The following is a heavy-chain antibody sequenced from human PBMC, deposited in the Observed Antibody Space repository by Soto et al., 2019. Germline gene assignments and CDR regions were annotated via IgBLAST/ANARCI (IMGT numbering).Heavy chain of an antibody. V-gene: IGHV5-51*01. D-gene: IGHD2-2*01. CDR1: GYSFTSYW. Sequence: GESLKISCKGSGYSFTSYWIGWVRQMPGKGLEWMGIIYPGDSDTRNSPSFQGQVTISADKSISTAYLQWSSLKASDTAMYYCARSLGYCSSTSCYYYYYYMDVWGKGTTVTVSS. J-gene: IGHJ6*03. CDR2: IYPGDSDT. CDR3: ARSLGYCSSTSCYYYYYYMDV.